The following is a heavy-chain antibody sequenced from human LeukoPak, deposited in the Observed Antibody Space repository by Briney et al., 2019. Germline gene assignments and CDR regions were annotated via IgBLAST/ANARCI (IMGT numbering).Heavy chain of an antibody. V-gene: IGHV3-9*01. CDR2: ISWNSGSI. CDR1: GFTFDDYA. J-gene: IGHJ4*02. D-gene: IGHD5-18*01. Sequence: GGSLRLSCAASGFTFDDYAMHWVRQAPGKGLEWVSGISWNSGSIGYADSVKGRFTISRDNAKNSLYLQMNSLRAEDTALYYCAKGARGYSCGYVLDSWGQGTLVTVSS. CDR3: AKGARGYSCGYVLDS.